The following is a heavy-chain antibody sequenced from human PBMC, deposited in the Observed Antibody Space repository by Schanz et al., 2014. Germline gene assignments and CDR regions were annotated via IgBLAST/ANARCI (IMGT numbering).Heavy chain of an antibody. Sequence: VQLVDSGGGLVKPGGSLRLSCAASGFTFTNYAMSWVRQAPGKGLEWVSLISDSGDTAYYADSVKGRFTISRDNSKNSLYLQMNSLRAEDTAVYYCARIGGSVFDYWAQGTLVTVSS. V-gene: IGHV3-23*04. CDR3: ARIGGSVFDY. D-gene: IGHD3-10*01. CDR1: GFTFTNYA. CDR2: ISDSGDTA. J-gene: IGHJ4*02.